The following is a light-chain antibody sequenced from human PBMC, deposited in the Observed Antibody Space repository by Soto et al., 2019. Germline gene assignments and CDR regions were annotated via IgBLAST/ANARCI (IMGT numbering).Light chain of an antibody. CDR3: QQRSSWPLT. Sequence: EIVLTQSPATLSLSPGERATLSCRASQSVSKYLAWYQQKLGQPPRLLIYNASNRATGIPARFSASGSGTDFTLTISSLEPDDFAVYYCQQRSSWPLTFGQGTRLDVK. CDR1: QSVSKY. V-gene: IGKV3-11*01. CDR2: NAS. J-gene: IGKJ5*01.